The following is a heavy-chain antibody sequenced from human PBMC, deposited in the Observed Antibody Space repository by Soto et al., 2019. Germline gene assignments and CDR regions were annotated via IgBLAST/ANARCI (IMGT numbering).Heavy chain of an antibody. Sequence: EVQLVESGGGLVQRGGSLRLSCAASGFTFSSHWMNWVHQAPGKGLEWVANINEDGSQKYYVDSVKGRFTISRDNAKNSMDLQMNSLRDEDTAVYYCATLPLAGTEDYWGQGILVTVSS. D-gene: IGHD3-10*01. CDR3: ATLPLAGTEDY. CDR1: GFTFSSHW. V-gene: IGHV3-7*01. J-gene: IGHJ4*02. CDR2: INEDGSQK.